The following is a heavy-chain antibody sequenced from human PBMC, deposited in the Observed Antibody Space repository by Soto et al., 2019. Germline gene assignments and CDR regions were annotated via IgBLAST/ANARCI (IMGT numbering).Heavy chain of an antibody. CDR3: ARDPMGRGVPLDY. CDR2: ISSDGGYT. D-gene: IGHD3-10*01. Sequence: QVQLVESGGGLVMPGGSLRLSCAASGFTFRDYYMRWIRQAPGKGLECISYISSDGGYTHYADSVKGRLTISRDNAKNSLYLQMKSLRAEDTAVYYCARDPMGRGVPLDYWGQGTLVTVSS. CDR1: GFTFRDYY. J-gene: IGHJ4*02. V-gene: IGHV3-11*06.